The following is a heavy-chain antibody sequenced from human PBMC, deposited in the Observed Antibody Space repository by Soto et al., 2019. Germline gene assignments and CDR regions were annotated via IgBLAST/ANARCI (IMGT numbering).Heavy chain of an antibody. CDR2: ISSGSSDT. CDR1: GFTFSSVS. V-gene: IGHV3-21*01. J-gene: IGHJ4*02. Sequence: GGSLRLSCAASGFTFSSVSMNWVRQVPGKGLEWVASISSGSSDTWYADSVKGRFIISIDNAQNSLFLQMNTLRPEDTAMYYCARVAYWGPGTQVTVSS. CDR3: ARVAY.